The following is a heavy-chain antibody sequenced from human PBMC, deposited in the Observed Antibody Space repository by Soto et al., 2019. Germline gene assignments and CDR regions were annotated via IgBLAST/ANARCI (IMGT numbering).Heavy chain of an antibody. J-gene: IGHJ6*02. CDR3: ARGDSTDCSNGVCSFFYNHDMDV. V-gene: IGHV1-2*04. Sequence: ASVKVSCKASGYSFTDFHIHWVRQAPVQGLEWLGRINPKSGGTSTAQKFQGWVTMTTDTSISTASMELTRLTSDDTAIYYCARGDSTDCSNGVCSFFYNHDMDVWGQGTTVTVSS. CDR1: GYSFTDFH. D-gene: IGHD2-8*01. CDR2: INPKSGGT.